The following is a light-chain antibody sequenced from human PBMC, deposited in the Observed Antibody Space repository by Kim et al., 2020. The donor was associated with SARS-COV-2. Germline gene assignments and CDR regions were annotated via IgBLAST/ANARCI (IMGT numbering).Light chain of an antibody. CDR2: STS. Sequence: PGGTVTLPCASSTEAVTSGYYPNWFQQKPGQAPRALIYSTSNTHSWTPARFSGSLLGGKAALTLSGVQPEDEAEYYCLLYYGGARVFGGGTKLTVL. J-gene: IGLJ2*01. CDR3: LLYYGGARV. V-gene: IGLV7-43*01. CDR1: TEAVTSGYY.